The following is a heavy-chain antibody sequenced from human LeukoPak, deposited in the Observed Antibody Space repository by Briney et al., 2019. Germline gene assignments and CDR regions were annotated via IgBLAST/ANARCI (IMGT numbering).Heavy chain of an antibody. CDR3: ARYLITFGGVIDLSYFDY. J-gene: IGHJ4*02. CDR1: GGSISSYY. V-gene: IGHV4-59*08. CDR2: IYYSGST. Sequence: SETPSLTCTVSGGSISSYYWSWIRQPPGKGLEWIGYIYYSGSTNYNPSLKSRVTISVDTSKNQYSLKLSSVTAADTAVYYCARYLITFGGVIDLSYFDYWGQGTLVTVSS. D-gene: IGHD3-16*02.